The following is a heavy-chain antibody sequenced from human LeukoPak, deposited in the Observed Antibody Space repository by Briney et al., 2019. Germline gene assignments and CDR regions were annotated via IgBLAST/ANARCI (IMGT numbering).Heavy chain of an antibody. CDR3: ARGGVTTIAQYDY. CDR1: GGSISSYY. V-gene: IGHV4-4*09. Sequence: SSETLSLTCTVSGGSISSYYWSWIRQPPGKGLEWIGYIYTSGSTTYNPSLKSRVTVSLDTSKNHFSLKLSSVTAADTAVYFCARGGVTTIAQYDYWGQGILVTVSS. J-gene: IGHJ4*02. CDR2: IYTSGST. D-gene: IGHD5-12*01.